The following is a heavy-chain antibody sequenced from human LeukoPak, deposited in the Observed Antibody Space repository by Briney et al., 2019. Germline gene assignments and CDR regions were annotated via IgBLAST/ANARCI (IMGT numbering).Heavy chain of an antibody. V-gene: IGHV1-18*04. D-gene: IGHD2-15*01. CDR2: ISAYNGNT. J-gene: IGHJ4*02. CDR3: ARDGDIVVVVAATNPLYFDY. CDR1: GYTFTSYG. Sequence: ASVKVSCKASGYTFTSYGISWVRQAPGQGLEWMGWISAYNGNTNYAQKLQGGVTMTTDTSTSTAYMELRSLRSDDTAVYYCARDGDIVVVVAATNPLYFDYWGQGTLVTVSS.